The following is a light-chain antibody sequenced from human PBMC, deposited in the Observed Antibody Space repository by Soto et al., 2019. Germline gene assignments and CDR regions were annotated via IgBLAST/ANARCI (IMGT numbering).Light chain of an antibody. CDR1: QGISND. J-gene: IGKJ5*01. CDR3: QQHNNYPPTP. CDR2: DAS. Sequence: DIQMTQSPSSLSASVGDRVTITCRASQGISNDLAWYQQKPGKAPERLIYDASSLQSGVPSRFSGSGSGKKFTLKISSLHPEVSPIYYFQQHNNYPPTPFGQGTRRE. V-gene: IGKV1-17*01.